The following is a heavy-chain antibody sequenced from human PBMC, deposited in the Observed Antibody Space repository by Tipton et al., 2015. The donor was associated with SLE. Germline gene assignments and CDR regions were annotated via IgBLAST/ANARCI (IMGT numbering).Heavy chain of an antibody. Sequence: TLSLTCAVYGGSFKGYYWTWIRQPPGKGLEWIGYIHYSGSTNHNPSLKSRVTISVDTSKNQFSLKLTSVTAADTAVYYCARDLPSRWYFYWGQGTLVTVSS. D-gene: IGHD6-13*01. CDR1: GGSFKGYY. J-gene: IGHJ4*02. CDR3: ARDLPSRWYFY. CDR2: IHYSGST. V-gene: IGHV4-34*11.